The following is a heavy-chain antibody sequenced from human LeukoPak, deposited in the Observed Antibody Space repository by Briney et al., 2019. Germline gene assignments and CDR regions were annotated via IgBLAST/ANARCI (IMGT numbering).Heavy chain of an antibody. CDR3: AKSSGSYFSYYYYYYMDV. CDR1: GFTFDDYA. CDR2: ISWNSGSI. V-gene: IGHV3-9*01. Sequence: GRSLRLSCAASGFTFDDYAMHWVRQAPGKGLEWVSGISWNSGSIGYADSVEGRFTISRDNAKNSLYLQMNSLRAEDTALYYCAKSSGSYFSYYYYYYMDVWGKGTTVTVSS. J-gene: IGHJ6*03. D-gene: IGHD1-26*01.